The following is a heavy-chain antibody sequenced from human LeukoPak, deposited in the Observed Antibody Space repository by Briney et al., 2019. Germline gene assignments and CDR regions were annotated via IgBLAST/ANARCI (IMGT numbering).Heavy chain of an antibody. Sequence: PGGSLRLSCATSGFTFSPYGMHWFRQAPGRGRGGVSYISGSSNSIYYADSVKGRFTISRDNAKNSLYLQMNSLRVEDTAVYYCARDVGYRSWFDPWGQGTLVIVSS. CDR2: ISGSSNSI. D-gene: IGHD5-18*01. J-gene: IGHJ5*02. CDR1: GFTFSPYG. CDR3: ARDVGYRSWFDP. V-gene: IGHV3-48*01.